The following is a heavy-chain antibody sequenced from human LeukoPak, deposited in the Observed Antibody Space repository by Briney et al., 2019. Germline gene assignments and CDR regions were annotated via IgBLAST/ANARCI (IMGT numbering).Heavy chain of an antibody. CDR1: GGSFSGYY. V-gene: IGHV4-34*01. CDR3: ARVAMTTYYFDY. CDR2: INHSGST. J-gene: IGHJ4*02. D-gene: IGHD1-1*01. Sequence: SETLSLTCAVYGGSFSGYYWSWIRQPPGKGLEWIGEINHSGSTNYNPSLKSRVTISVDTSKNQFSLKLSSVTAADTAVYSCARVAMTTYYFDYWGQGTLVTVSS.